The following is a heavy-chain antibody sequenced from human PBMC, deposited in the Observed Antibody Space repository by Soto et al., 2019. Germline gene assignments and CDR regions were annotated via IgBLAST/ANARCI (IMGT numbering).Heavy chain of an antibody. J-gene: IGHJ4*02. CDR3: GKDRHPDGIWTFDY. CDR1: GFTLSSYT. V-gene: IGHV3-23*01. D-gene: IGHD3-9*01. Sequence: PGGSLRLSCSASGFTLSSYTMSWVRLTPGKGLQWVSTIFTGGTSTVYADPVRGRFSISRDDSKNTLYLQMNNLRVDDTALYFCGKDRHPDGIWTFDYWGRGTLVTVSS. CDR2: IFTGGTST.